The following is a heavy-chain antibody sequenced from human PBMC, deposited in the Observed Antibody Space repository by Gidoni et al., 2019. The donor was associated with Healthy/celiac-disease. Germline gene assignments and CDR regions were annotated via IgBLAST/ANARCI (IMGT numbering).Heavy chain of an antibody. J-gene: IGHJ3*02. D-gene: IGHD3-22*01. CDR2: INPNSGGT. CDR3: ARSAYYYDSSGYLTQPLDAFDI. V-gene: IGHV1-2*04. CDR1: GYTFTGYY. Sequence: QVQLVQSGAEVKKPGASVKVSCKASGYTFTGYYMHWVRQAPGQGLEWMGWINPNSGGTNYAQKFKGWVTMTRETSISTAYMELSRLRSDDTAVYYCARSAYYYDSSGYLTQPLDAFDIWGQGTMVTVSS.